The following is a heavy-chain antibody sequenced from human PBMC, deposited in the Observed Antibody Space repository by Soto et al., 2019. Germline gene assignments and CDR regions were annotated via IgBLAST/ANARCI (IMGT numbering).Heavy chain of an antibody. CDR1: GYTFTSYA. CDR3: ARDRIAVAGTGTVLRGRWVYYYYGMDV. Sequence: SVKVSCKASGYTFTSYAMHWVRQAPGQRLEWMGWINAGNGNTKYSQKFQGRVTITRDTSASTAYMELSSLRSEDTAVYYCARDRIAVAGTGTVLRGRWVYYYYGMDVWGQGTTVTVPS. V-gene: IGHV1-3*01. J-gene: IGHJ6*02. CDR2: INAGNGNT. D-gene: IGHD6-19*01.